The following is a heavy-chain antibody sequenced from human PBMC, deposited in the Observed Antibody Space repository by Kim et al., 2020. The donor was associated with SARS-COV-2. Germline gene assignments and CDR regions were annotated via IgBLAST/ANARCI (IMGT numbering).Heavy chain of an antibody. CDR3: ATDLQEGWPY. CDR2: TT. Sequence: TTEYAASVKGRFISSRDDSKNSRYLQMNSLKTEDTALYYGATDLQEGWPYWGQGTLVTVSS. J-gene: IGHJ4*02. V-gene: IGHV3-72*01.